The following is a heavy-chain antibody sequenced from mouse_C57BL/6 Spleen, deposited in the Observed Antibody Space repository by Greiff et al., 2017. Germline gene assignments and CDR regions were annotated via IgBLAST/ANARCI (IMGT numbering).Heavy chain of an antibody. J-gene: IGHJ2*01. V-gene: IGHV3-1*01. Sequence: DVQLQESGPGMVKPSQSLSLTCTVTGYSITSGYDWHWIRHFPGNKLEWMGYISYSGSTNYNPSLKSRISITHDTSKNHFFLKLNSVTTEDTATYYCAREGGYYPYYFDYWGQGTTLTVAS. CDR3: AREGGYYPYYFDY. D-gene: IGHD2-3*01. CDR2: ISYSGST. CDR1: GYSITSGYD.